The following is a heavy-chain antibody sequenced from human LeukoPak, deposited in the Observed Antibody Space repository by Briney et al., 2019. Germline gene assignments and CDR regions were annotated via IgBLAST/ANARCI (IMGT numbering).Heavy chain of an antibody. CDR1: GFTFSNYA. Sequence: GGSLRLSCAASGFTFSNYAMHWVRQAPGKGLEWVAVISYDGSNKYYADSVKGRFTISRDNSKNTLYLQMNSLRAEDTAVYYCARDLWFGELFHIDYWGQGTLVTVSS. CDR3: ARDLWFGELFHIDY. J-gene: IGHJ4*02. CDR2: ISYDGSNK. D-gene: IGHD3-10*01. V-gene: IGHV3-30-3*01.